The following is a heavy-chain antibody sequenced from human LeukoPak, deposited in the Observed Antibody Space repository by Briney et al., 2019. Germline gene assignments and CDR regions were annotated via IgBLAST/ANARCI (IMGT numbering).Heavy chain of an antibody. Sequence: PSETLSLTCTVSGGSISNYYWSWIRQPPGKGLEWIGYIYYSGSTNYNPSLKSRVTISVDTSKNQFPLKLSSVTAADTAVYYCARYRSPEDYYASSHWDYYYGMDVWGQGTTVTVSS. CDR1: GGSISNYY. V-gene: IGHV4-59*01. J-gene: IGHJ6*02. CDR3: ARYRSPEDYYASSHWDYYYGMDV. D-gene: IGHD3-22*01. CDR2: IYYSGST.